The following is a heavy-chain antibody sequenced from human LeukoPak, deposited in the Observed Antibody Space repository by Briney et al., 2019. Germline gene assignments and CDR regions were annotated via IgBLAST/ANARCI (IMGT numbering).Heavy chain of an antibody. CDR2: ISYDGSNK. V-gene: IGHV3-30-3*01. CDR3: AEITMMREYYFDY. D-gene: IGHD3-22*01. CDR1: GFTFSSYA. Sequence: PGGSLRLSCAASGFTFSSYAVHWVRQAPGKGLEWVAVISYDGSNKYYADSVKGRFTISRDNSKNTLYLQMNSLRAEDTAVYYCAEITMMREYYFDYWGQGTLVTVSS. J-gene: IGHJ4*02.